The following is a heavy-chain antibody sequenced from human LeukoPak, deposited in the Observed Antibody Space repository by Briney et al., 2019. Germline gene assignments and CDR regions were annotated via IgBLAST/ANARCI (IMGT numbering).Heavy chain of an antibody. Sequence: PGGSLRLSCAASGFTFSNAWMSWVRQAPGKGLEWVGRIKSKSDGGTADFAAPLKGRFTMSRDDSKNALYLQMNSLKTEDTAVYYCATYTSCYSDYWGQGTLVTVSS. CDR3: ATYTSCYSDY. CDR2: IKSKSDGGTA. J-gene: IGHJ4*02. CDR1: GFTFSNAW. V-gene: IGHV3-15*01. D-gene: IGHD3-22*01.